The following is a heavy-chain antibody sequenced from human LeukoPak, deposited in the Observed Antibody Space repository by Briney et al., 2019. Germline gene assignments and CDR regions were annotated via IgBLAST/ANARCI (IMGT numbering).Heavy chain of an antibody. Sequence: GGFLRLSCVASGITFSDYYMSWIRQAPGKGLEWVSYISDSGTTIYYADSVKGRFIISRDNTKNSLYLQMNSLRAEDTAVYYCATGIVPAAIQVDYWGQGTLVTVSS. J-gene: IGHJ4*02. V-gene: IGHV3-11*01. CDR3: ATGIVPAAIQVDY. CDR2: ISDSGTTI. D-gene: IGHD2-2*02. CDR1: GITFSDYY.